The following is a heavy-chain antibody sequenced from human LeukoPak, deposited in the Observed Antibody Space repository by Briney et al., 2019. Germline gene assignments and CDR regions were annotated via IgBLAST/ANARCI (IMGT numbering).Heavy chain of an antibody. D-gene: IGHD3-3*01. J-gene: IGHJ3*02. CDR2: ISGSGGST. V-gene: IGHV3-23*01. CDR1: GFTFSSYA. Sequence: PGGSLRLSCAASGFTFSSYAMSWVRQAPGKGLEWVSAISGSGGSTYYADSVKGRFTISRDNSKNTLYLQMNSLRAEDTAVYYCAKEGPYDFWSGPRGAFDIWGQGTMVTVSS. CDR3: AKEGPYDFWSGPRGAFDI.